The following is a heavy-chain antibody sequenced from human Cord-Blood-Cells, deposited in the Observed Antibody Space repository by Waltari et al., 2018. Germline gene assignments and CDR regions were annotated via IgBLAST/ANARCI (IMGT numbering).Heavy chain of an antibody. D-gene: IGHD6-13*01. Sequence: EVQLVESGGGLVQPGGSLRLSCAASGFTFSSYWMSWVRQAPGKGLEWVDNIKQDGSGKYYVDSVKGRFTISRDNAKNSLYLQMNSLRAEDTAVYYCARDLTAAANWFDPWGQGTLVTVSS. J-gene: IGHJ5*02. CDR2: IKQDGSGK. CDR1: GFTFSSYW. V-gene: IGHV3-7*01. CDR3: ARDLTAAANWFDP.